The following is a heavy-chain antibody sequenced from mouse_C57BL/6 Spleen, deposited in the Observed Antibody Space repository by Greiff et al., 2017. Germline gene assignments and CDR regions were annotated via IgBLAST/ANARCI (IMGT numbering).Heavy chain of an antibody. CDR1: GYTFTSYW. Sequence: QVQLQQPGAELVKPGASVKLSCKASGYTFTSYWMHWVKQRPGQGLEWIGMIHPYSGSLYYDEKFKSKATLTVDKSSSTAYMQLSSLTSEDTAVYYCARPGTDYWGQGTTLTVSA. J-gene: IGHJ2*01. CDR3: ARPGTDY. D-gene: IGHD4-1*01. CDR2: IHPYSGSL. V-gene: IGHV1-64*01.